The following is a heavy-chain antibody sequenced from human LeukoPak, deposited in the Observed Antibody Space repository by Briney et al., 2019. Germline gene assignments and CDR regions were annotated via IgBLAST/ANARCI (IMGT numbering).Heavy chain of an antibody. D-gene: IGHD3-22*01. J-gene: IGHJ4*02. CDR1: GFTFSSYA. Sequence: GGSLRLSCAASGFTFSSYAMSWVRQAPGKGLEWVSAISGSGGSTYYADSVKGRFTISRDNAKNSLYLQMNSLRAEDTAVYYCARDTGPMDYYDSSGYIDYWGQGTLVTVSS. CDR3: ARDTGPMDYYDSSGYIDY. CDR2: ISGSGGST. V-gene: IGHV3-23*01.